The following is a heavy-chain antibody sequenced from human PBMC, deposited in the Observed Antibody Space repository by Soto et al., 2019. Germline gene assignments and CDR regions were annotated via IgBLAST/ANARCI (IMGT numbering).Heavy chain of an antibody. CDR2: IKQDGSEK. CDR1: GFTFSSYW. Sequence: GGSLRLSCAASGFTFSSYWMSWVRQAPGKGLEWVANIKQDGSEKYYVDSVKGPFTISRDNAKNSLYLQMNSLRAEDTSVYYGASWAISYFDYWGQGTLVTVSS. D-gene: IGHD3-16*01. J-gene: IGHJ4*02. CDR3: ASWAISYFDY. V-gene: IGHV3-7*03.